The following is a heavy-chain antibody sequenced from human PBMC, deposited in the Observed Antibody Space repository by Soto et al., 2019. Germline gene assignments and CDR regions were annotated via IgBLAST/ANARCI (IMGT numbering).Heavy chain of an antibody. J-gene: IGHJ4*02. V-gene: IGHV1-18*01. CDR1: GYTFTSYG. D-gene: IGHD6-13*01. Sequence: QVQLVQSGAEVKKPGASVKVSCKASGYTFTSYGISWVRQAPRQVLEWMGWISAYNGNKKYAQKLRGRVTMTTDTSPSTAYTELRSLRSDDTAVYYCARDLGQQLFDYWGQGTLVTVSS. CDR2: ISAYNGNK. CDR3: ARDLGQQLFDY.